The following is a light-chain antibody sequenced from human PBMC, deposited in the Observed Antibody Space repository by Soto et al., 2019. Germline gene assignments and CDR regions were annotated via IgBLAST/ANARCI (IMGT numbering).Light chain of an antibody. J-gene: IGLJ1*01. CDR3: AAWDASLGGFYV. CDR2: ANN. Sequence: QSVLTQPPSVSGAPGQRVTIACTGSSSNIGAGSDVHWYQQLPGTAPKLVIYANNNRPSGVPDRFSASKAGASASLAISGLQSEDEGDYYCAAWDASLGGFYVFGSGTKLTVL. V-gene: IGLV1-40*01. CDR1: SSNIGAGSD.